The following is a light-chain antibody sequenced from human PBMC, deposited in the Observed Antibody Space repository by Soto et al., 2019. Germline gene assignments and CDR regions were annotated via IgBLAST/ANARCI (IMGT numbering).Light chain of an antibody. Sequence: DIQMTQSPSTLSASVGDRVTITCRASQSIDDWLAWYHQKPGKAPKLLIYRASSLETGVPSRFSGSGSGTEFTLTISSLQPDDFAPYYCQHSTNYEPYTFGQGNRLPIK. J-gene: IGKJ2*01. CDR2: RAS. CDR1: QSIDDW. V-gene: IGKV1-5*03. CDR3: QHSTNYEPYT.